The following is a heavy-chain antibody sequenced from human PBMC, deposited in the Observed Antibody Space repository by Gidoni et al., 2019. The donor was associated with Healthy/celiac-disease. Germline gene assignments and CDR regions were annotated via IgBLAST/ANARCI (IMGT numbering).Heavy chain of an antibody. D-gene: IGHD3-22*01. V-gene: IGHV3-23*01. CDR1: GFTFSSDA. J-gene: IGHJ3*02. CDR2: ISGSGGST. Sequence: EVQLLESGGGLVQPGGSLRLSCAASGFTFSSDAMSWVRQAPGKGLELVSAISGSGGSTYYADSVKGRFTISRDNSKNTLYLQMSSLRAEDTAVYYCAKVMTSGYVRDAFDIWGQGTMVTVSS. CDR3: AKVMTSGYVRDAFDI.